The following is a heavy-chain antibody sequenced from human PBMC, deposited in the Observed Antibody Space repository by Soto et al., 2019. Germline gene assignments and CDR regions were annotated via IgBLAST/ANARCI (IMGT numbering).Heavy chain of an antibody. CDR1: GGSISSYY. CDR2: IYYSGST. Sequence: SETLSLTCTVSGGSISSYYWSWIRQPPGKGLEWIGYIYYSGSTNYNPSLKSRVTISVDTSKNQFSLKLSSVTAADTAVYYCARLDMITFGGVIARPRWFDPWGQGTLVTVSS. J-gene: IGHJ5*02. V-gene: IGHV4-59*01. D-gene: IGHD3-16*02. CDR3: ARLDMITFGGVIARPRWFDP.